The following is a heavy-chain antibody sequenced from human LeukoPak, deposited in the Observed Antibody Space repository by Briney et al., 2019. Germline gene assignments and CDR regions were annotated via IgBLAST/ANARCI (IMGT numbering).Heavy chain of an antibody. Sequence: ASVKVSCKASGYTFTSYDINWVRQATGQGLEWMGWMNPNSGNTGYAQKFQGRVTITRNTSISTAYMKLSSLRSEDTAVYYCARGRHSNYASTWAFDPWGQGTLVTVSS. CDR2: MNPNSGNT. V-gene: IGHV1-8*03. D-gene: IGHD4-11*01. J-gene: IGHJ5*02. CDR1: GYTFTSYD. CDR3: ARGRHSNYASTWAFDP.